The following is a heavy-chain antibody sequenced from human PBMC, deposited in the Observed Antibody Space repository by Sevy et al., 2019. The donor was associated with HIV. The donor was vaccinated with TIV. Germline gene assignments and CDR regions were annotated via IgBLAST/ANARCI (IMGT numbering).Heavy chain of an antibody. J-gene: IGHJ4*02. D-gene: IGHD3-22*01. V-gene: IGHV3-48*01. CDR3: VRATYYYDSSGYPL. CDR1: GFTFSSYS. CDR2: ISSSSSTI. Sequence: GGSLRLSCVASGFTFSSYSMNWVRQAPGKGLEWVSYISSSSSTIYYADSVKGRFTISRDNAKNSLYLQMNSLRAEDTAVYYCVRATYYYDSSGYPLWGQGTLVTVSS.